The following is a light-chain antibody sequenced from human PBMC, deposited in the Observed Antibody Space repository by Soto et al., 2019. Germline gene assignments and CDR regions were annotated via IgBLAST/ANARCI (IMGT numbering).Light chain of an antibody. CDR1: SSNIGAGYD. CDR3: QSYDSSLSGCF. Sequence: QSVLTQPPSVSVAPGQRVTISCTGSSSNIGAGYDVHWYQQLPGTAPKLLIYGNSNRPSGVPDRFSGSKSGTSASLAITGLQAEDEADYYCQSYDSSLSGCFFGTGTKVTVL. J-gene: IGLJ1*01. CDR2: GNS. V-gene: IGLV1-40*01.